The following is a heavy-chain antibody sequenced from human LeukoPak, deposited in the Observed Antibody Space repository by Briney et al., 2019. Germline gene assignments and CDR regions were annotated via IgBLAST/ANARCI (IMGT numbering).Heavy chain of an antibody. J-gene: IGHJ3*02. V-gene: IGHV1-2*02. CDR3: ARASSDAFDI. CDR2: INPNSGGT. CDR1: GYTFTGYY. Sequence: APVTVSCKASGYTFTGYYMHWVRQAPGQGLEWMGWINPNSGGTNYAQKFQGRVTMTRDTSISTAYMELSRLKSDDTAVYYCARASSDAFDIWGQGTMVTVSS. D-gene: IGHD6-6*01.